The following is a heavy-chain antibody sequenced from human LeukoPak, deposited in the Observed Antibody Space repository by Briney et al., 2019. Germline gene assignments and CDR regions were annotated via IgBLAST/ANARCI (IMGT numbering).Heavy chain of an antibody. D-gene: IGHD6-13*01. V-gene: IGHV4-4*07. CDR1: GGSISSYY. Sequence: SETLSLTCTVSGGSISSYYWSWIRQPAGKGLEWIGRIYTSGSTYYNPSLKSRVTISVDTSKNQFSLKLSSVTAADTAVYYCARAIAAAGTSWFDPWGQGTLVTVSS. CDR2: IYTSGST. J-gene: IGHJ5*02. CDR3: ARAIAAAGTSWFDP.